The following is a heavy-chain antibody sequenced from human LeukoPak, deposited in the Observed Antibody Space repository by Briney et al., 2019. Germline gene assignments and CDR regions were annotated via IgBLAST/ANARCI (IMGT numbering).Heavy chain of an antibody. D-gene: IGHD6-19*01. CDR2: IYTSGST. V-gene: IGHV4-61*02. Sequence: SEALSLTCTVSGGSISSGGYYWSWIRQPAGKGLEWIGRIYTSGSTNYNPSLKSRVTISVDTSKNQFSLKLSSVTAADTAVYYCARTSVAGTEDYWGQGTLVAVSS. J-gene: IGHJ4*02. CDR1: GGSISSGGYY. CDR3: ARTSVAGTEDY.